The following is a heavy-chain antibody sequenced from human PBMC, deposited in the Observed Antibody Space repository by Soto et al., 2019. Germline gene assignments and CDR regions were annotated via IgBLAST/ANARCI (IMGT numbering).Heavy chain of an antibody. J-gene: IGHJ4*02. Sequence: SETLSLTCAVSGGSISSSNWWSWVRQPPGKGLEWIGEIYHSGSTNYNPSLKSRVTISVDKSKNQFSLKLSSVTAADTAVYYCARVSGDSSGYYSGGDYWGQGTLVTVSS. D-gene: IGHD3-22*01. V-gene: IGHV4-4*02. CDR1: GGSISSSNW. CDR3: ARVSGDSSGYYSGGDY. CDR2: IYHSGST.